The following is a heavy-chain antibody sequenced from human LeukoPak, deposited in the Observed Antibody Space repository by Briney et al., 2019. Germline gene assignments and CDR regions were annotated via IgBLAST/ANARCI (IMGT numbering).Heavy chain of an antibody. CDR2: IKQDGSEK. CDR1: GFTFSNYW. CDR3: ARCREAYSSGWYYFDY. Sequence: PGGSLRLSCAASGFTFSNYWMSWVRQAPGKGLEWVANIKQDGSEKYYADSVKGRFTISRDNSKNTLYLQMNSLRAEDTAVYYCARCREAYSSGWYYFDYWGQGTLVTVSS. D-gene: IGHD6-13*01. V-gene: IGHV3-7*01. J-gene: IGHJ4*02.